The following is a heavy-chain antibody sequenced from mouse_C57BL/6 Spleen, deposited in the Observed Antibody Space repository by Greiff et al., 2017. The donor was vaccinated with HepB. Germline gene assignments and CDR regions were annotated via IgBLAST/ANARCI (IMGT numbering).Heavy chain of an antibody. CDR2: IDPETGGT. V-gene: IGHV1-15*01. J-gene: IGHJ1*03. CDR3: TRDYYGSRPWYFDV. Sequence: QVQLQQSGAELVRPGASVTLSCKASGYTSTDYEMHWVKQTPVHGLEWIGAIDPETGGTAYNQKFKGKAILTADKSSSTAYMELRSLTSEDSAVYYCTRDYYGSRPWYFDVWGTGTTVTVSS. CDR1: GYTSTDYE. D-gene: IGHD1-1*01.